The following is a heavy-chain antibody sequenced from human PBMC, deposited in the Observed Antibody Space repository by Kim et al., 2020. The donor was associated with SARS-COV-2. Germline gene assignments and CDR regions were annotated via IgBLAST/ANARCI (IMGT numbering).Heavy chain of an antibody. CDR1: GFTVSSNY. CDR3: AREGSGAYYYDSSGYYDPYYYGMDV. CDR2: IYSGGST. V-gene: IGHV3-53*01. J-gene: IGHJ6*02. Sequence: GGSLRLTCAASGFTVSSNYMSWVRQAPGKGLEWVSVIYSGGSTYYADSVKGRFTISRDNSKNTLYLQMNSLRAEDTAVYYCAREGSGAYYYDSSGYYDPYYYGMDVWGQGTTVTVSS. D-gene: IGHD3-22*01.